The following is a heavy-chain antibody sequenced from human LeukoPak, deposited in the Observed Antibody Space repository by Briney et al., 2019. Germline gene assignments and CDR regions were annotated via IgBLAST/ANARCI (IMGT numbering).Heavy chain of an antibody. Sequence: TSETLSLTCTVSGGSISSSSYYWGWIRQPPGKGLEWIGNIYYSGSTNYNPSLKSRVTISVDTSKSQFSLKLSSVTAADTAVYYCARGNFGLYDYWGQGTLVTVSS. D-gene: IGHD1-1*01. CDR1: GGSISSSSYY. CDR2: IYYSGST. CDR3: ARGNFGLYDY. J-gene: IGHJ4*02. V-gene: IGHV4-39*07.